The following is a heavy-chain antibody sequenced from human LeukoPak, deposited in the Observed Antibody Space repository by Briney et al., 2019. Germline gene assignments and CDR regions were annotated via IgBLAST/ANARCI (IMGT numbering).Heavy chain of an antibody. CDR1: GFTFSSYW. Sequence: GGSLRLSCAASGFTFSSYWMSWVRQAPGKGLEWVANIKQDGSEEYYVDSVKGRFTISRDNAKNSLYLQMNSLRAEDTAVYYCASVSSSWYKVEYFQHWGQGTLVTVSS. D-gene: IGHD6-13*01. V-gene: IGHV3-7*01. CDR2: IKQDGSEE. J-gene: IGHJ1*01. CDR3: ASVSSSWYKVEYFQH.